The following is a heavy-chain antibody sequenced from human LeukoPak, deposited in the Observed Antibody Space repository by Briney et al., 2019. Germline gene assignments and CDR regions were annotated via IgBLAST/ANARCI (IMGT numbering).Heavy chain of an antibody. J-gene: IGHJ4*02. CDR2: IYPGDSDT. V-gene: IGHV5-51*01. D-gene: IGHD3-22*01. CDR3: ASPQGGYNSSGPSWGY. CDR1: GYSFTSYW. Sequence: GESLKISCKGSGYSFTSYWIGWVRQMPGKGLEWMGNIYPGDSDTRYSPSFQGQVTISADKSISTAYLQWSSLKTSDTAMYYCASPQGGYNSSGPSWGYWGQGTLVTVSS.